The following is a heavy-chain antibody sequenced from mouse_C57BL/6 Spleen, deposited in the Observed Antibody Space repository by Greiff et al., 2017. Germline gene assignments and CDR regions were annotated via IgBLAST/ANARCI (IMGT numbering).Heavy chain of an antibody. J-gene: IGHJ3*01. CDR2: FYPRSGNA. CDR3: ATLWDSSGCSYCAD. D-gene: IGHD1-1*01. V-gene: IGHV1-81*01. CDR1: GYPFTSSG. Sequence: QVHVKQSGAELARPGASVKLSCKASGYPFTSSGLSWVKQSTGQGLGWIGEFYPRSGNAYYNEKFKGQATLTAAQSSSTAYMELLSLTSEDSAVYFCATLWDSSGCSYCADWGQGTLVTVSA.